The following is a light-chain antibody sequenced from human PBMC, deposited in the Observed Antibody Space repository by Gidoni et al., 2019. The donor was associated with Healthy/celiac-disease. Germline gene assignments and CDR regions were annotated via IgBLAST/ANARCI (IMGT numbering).Light chain of an antibody. J-gene: IGKJ5*01. CDR1: QSVSSSY. Sequence: VLTQSPGTLSLSPGERATLSCRASQSVSSSYLAWYQQKPGQAPRLLIYGASSRATGIPDRFSGSGSGTDFTLTISRLEPEDFAVYYCQQYGSSLITFGQGTRLEIK. V-gene: IGKV3-20*01. CDR3: QQYGSSLIT. CDR2: GAS.